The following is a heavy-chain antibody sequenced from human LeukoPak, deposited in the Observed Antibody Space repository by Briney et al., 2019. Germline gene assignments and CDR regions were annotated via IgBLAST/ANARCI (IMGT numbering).Heavy chain of an antibody. V-gene: IGHV1-18*01. CDR2: ISTYNGNT. D-gene: IGHD6-6*01. CDR1: GYTFTTYG. Sequence: GASVKVSCKASGYTFTTYGISWVRQAPGQGLEWMGWISTYNGNTNYAQQFQGRVTMTTDTSMSTTYMELRSLRSDDTAVYYYARDLIAVRPGWFDPWGQGSLVTVSS. CDR3: ARDLIAVRPGWFDP. J-gene: IGHJ5*02.